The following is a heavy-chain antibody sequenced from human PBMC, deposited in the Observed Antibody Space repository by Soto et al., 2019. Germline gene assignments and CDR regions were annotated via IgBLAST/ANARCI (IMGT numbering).Heavy chain of an antibody. D-gene: IGHD2-8*01. V-gene: IGHV1-18*01. CDR1: GYPFTTYG. CDR3: AKNGQPPYYYYGLDV. J-gene: IGHJ6*02. CDR2: ISGHNGDT. Sequence: QGQLVQSEAEVKKPGASVKVSCKASGYPFTTYGISWVRQAPGQGLEWMGRISGHNGDTNYAQKCQGRVTMTIDTSTGKAYMEVRSLTSDDTSVYYCAKNGQPPYYYYGLDVWGQGTKVTVSS.